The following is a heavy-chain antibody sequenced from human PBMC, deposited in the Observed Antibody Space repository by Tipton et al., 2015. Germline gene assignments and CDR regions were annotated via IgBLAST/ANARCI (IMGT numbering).Heavy chain of an antibody. CDR2: IYYSGST. CDR3: ARASIIQGYYHDSSRYYLFNS. V-gene: IGHV4-59*01. J-gene: IGHJ1*01. D-gene: IGHD3-22*01. Sequence: TLSLTCTVSGGSFSDYYWSWIRQSPGEGLEWIGYIYYSGSTNYNPSLRSRVAMSMDTSKNQFSLKLSSVIAADTAVYYCARASIIQGYYHDSSRYYLFNSWGQGTLVTASS. CDR1: GGSFSDYY.